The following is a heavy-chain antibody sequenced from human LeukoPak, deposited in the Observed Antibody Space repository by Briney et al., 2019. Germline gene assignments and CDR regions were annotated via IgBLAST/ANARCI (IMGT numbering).Heavy chain of an antibody. CDR2: ISAYNGST. D-gene: IGHD6-19*01. J-gene: IGHJ6*03. Sequence: ASVKVSCKASGYTFTSYGISWVRQAPGQGLEWMGWISAYNGSTNYAQKLQGRVTMTTDTSTSTAYMELRSLRSDDTAVYYCARVPYSSGWYRHNYYYYYYMDVWGKGTTVTISS. V-gene: IGHV1-18*01. CDR1: GYTFTSYG. CDR3: ARVPYSSGWYRHNYYYYYYMDV.